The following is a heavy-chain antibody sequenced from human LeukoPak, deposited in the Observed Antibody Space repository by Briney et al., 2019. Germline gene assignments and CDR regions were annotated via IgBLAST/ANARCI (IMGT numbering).Heavy chain of an antibody. Sequence: SETLSLTCAVYGGSFSGYYWSWIRQPPGKGLEWIGEINHSGSTNYNPSLKSRVTISVDTSKNQFSLKLSSVTAADTAVYYCARGWKARQKRGDYYYGMDVWGQGTTVTVSS. CDR2: INHSGST. V-gene: IGHV4-34*01. CDR1: GGSFSGYY. CDR3: ARGWKARQKRGDYYYGMDV. J-gene: IGHJ6*02. D-gene: IGHD3-10*01.